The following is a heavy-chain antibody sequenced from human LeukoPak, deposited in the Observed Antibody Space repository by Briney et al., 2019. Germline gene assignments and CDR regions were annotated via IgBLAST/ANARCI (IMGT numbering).Heavy chain of an antibody. D-gene: IGHD2-15*01. Sequence: SETLSLTCAVYGGSFSGYYWSWIRQPPGKGLEWIGEINHSGSTNYNPSLKSRVTISVDTSKNQFSLKLSSVTAADTAVYYCARKRGWFPTKTDWYFDLWGRGTLVTVSS. CDR1: GGSFSGYY. V-gene: IGHV4-34*01. CDR3: ARKRGWFPTKTDWYFDL. J-gene: IGHJ2*01. CDR2: INHSGST.